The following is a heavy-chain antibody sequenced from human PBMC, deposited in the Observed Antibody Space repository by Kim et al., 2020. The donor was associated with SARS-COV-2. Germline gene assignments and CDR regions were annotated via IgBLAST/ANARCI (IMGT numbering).Heavy chain of an antibody. D-gene: IGHD3-10*01. V-gene: IGHV3-23*01. Sequence: ADFVKGRFTISRDNSRNILYLQMNSLRVEDTAVYYCAKDRKPDGFWEIDFWGQGTPVTVSS. CDR3: AKDRKPDGFWEIDF. J-gene: IGHJ4*02.